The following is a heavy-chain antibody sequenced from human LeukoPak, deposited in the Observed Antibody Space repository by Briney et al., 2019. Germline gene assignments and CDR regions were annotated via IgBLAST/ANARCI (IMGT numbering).Heavy chain of an antibody. CDR2: VYHSEST. D-gene: IGHD5/OR15-5a*01. Sequence: PSETLSLTCVVSGYPISSGFYWGWIRQPPGKGLEWIGSVYHSESTYYNPSLKSRVTISVDTSKNHFSLNLRSVTAADTAVYYCARVYGGYYYYMDVWGKGTTVTVSS. CDR3: ARVYGGYYYYMDV. V-gene: IGHV4-38-2*01. J-gene: IGHJ6*03. CDR1: GYPISSGFY.